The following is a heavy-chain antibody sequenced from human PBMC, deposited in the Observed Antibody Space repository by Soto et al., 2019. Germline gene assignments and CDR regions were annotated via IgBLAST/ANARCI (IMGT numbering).Heavy chain of an antibody. CDR3: ARRWGRSFDY. D-gene: IGHD2-15*01. V-gene: IGHV4-31*03. J-gene: IGHJ4*02. CDR1: GGSISSGGYY. CDR2: IFYSGST. Sequence: SETLSLTCTVSGGSISSGGYYWSWIRQHPGKGLEWFGYIFYSGSTYYNPSLKSRVTISVDTSKNQFSLKLSSVTAADTAVYYCARRWGRSFDYWGQGTLVTVSS.